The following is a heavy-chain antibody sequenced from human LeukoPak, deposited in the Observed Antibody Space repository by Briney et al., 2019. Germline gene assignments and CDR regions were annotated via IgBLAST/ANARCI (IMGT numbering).Heavy chain of an antibody. CDR2: ISSSSSTI. CDR1: GFTFSSYS. V-gene: IGHV3-48*04. J-gene: IGHJ4*02. Sequence: PGGSLRLSCAASGFTFSSYSMNWVRQAPGKGLEWVSYISSSSSTIYYADSVKGRFTISRDNAKNSPYLQMNSLRAEDTAVYYCARVSSGYDYVWGSYRYYFDYWGQGTLVTVSS. CDR3: ARVSSGYDYVWGSYRYYFDY. D-gene: IGHD3-16*02.